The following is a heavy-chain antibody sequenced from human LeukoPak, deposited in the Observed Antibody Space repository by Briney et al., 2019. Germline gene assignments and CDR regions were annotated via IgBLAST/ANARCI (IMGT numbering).Heavy chain of an antibody. CDR3: ARQGSNGLDY. CDR1: GYSISSGYY. J-gene: IGHJ4*02. D-gene: IGHD2-8*01. Sequence: SETLSLTCTVSGYSISSGYYWGWIRQPPGKGLEWIGYIYFSGSTNYNPSLKSRVTISVDTSKNQFSLKLSSVTAADTAVYYCARQGSNGLDYWGQGTLVTVSS. CDR2: IYFSGST. V-gene: IGHV4-61*01.